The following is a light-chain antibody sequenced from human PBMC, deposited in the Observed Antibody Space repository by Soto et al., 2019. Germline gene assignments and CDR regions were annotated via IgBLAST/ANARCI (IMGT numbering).Light chain of an antibody. V-gene: IGKV4-1*01. CDR1: QSVLYSSTNKNY. Sequence: DIVMTQSPDSLAVSLGERATINCKSSQSVLYSSTNKNYLAWYQQKPGQPPKLLIYWTSTRESGVPDRFSGSGSGTDFTLTISSLQAEDVAVYYCQQYFRTPPTFGQGTKVEI. J-gene: IGKJ1*01. CDR3: QQYFRTPPT. CDR2: WTS.